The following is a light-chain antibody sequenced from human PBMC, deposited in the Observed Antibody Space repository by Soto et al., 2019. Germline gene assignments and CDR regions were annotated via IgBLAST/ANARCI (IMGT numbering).Light chain of an antibody. Sequence: DIQMTQSPSTLSASVGDRVTITCRASQNVNNCLAWYQQKPGKAPKLLIHKASNLESGVPSRFSGSGSGTVFSLTISSLQPDDIATYYCQQYNSYWTFGHGNKVEIK. J-gene: IGKJ1*01. CDR1: QNVNNC. V-gene: IGKV1-5*03. CDR3: QQYNSYWT. CDR2: KAS.